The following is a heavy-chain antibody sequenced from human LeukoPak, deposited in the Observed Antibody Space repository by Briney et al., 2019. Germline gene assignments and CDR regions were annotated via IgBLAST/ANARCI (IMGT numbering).Heavy chain of an antibody. CDR1: GYTFTGYY. Sequence: GASVKVSCKASGYTFTGYYMHWVRQAPGQGLEWMGWINPNSGGTNYAQKFQGRVTMTRDTSISTAYMELSRLRSDDTAVYYCASPGEMATIRVEAFDIWGQGTMVTVSS. J-gene: IGHJ3*02. CDR3: ASPGEMATIRVEAFDI. V-gene: IGHV1-2*02. D-gene: IGHD5-24*01. CDR2: INPNSGGT.